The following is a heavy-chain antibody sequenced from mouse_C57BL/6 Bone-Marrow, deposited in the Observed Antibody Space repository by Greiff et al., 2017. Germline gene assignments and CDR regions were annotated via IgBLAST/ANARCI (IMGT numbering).Heavy chain of an antibody. CDR2: IDPENGDT. J-gene: IGHJ3*02. D-gene: IGHD5-1*01. CDR1: GFNIKDDY. V-gene: IGHV14-4*01. Sequence: DVKLQESGAELVRPGASVKLSCTASGFNIKDDYMHWVKQRPEQGLEWIGWIDPENGDTEYASKFQGKATITADTSSNTAYLQLSSLTSEDTAVYYCTTPGMSTPLGYWGQGTLVTVSA. CDR3: TTPGMSTPLGY.